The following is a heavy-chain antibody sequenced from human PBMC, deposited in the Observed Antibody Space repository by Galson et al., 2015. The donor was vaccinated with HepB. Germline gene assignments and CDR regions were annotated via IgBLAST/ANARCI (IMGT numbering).Heavy chain of an antibody. J-gene: IGHJ5*02. D-gene: IGHD6-19*01. Sequence: QSGAEVKKPGESLRISCKGSGYSFTNYWISWVRQMPGTGLEWMGRIDPSDSYTDYSPSFQGHVTISADKSIRTAYLQWSSLKASDTAMYYCASNIAVAAKGFNWFDPWGQGTLVTVSS. CDR3: ASNIAVAAKGFNWFDP. CDR2: IDPSDSYT. CDR1: GYSFTNYW. V-gene: IGHV5-10-1*01.